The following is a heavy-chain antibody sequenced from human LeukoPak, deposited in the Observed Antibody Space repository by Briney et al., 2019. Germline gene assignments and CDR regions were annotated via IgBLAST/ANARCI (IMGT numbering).Heavy chain of an antibody. CDR3: ARRRDYGGNSYWYSDL. CDR2: IYPGDSDT. J-gene: IGHJ2*01. D-gene: IGHD4-23*01. CDR1: GYSFTNYW. V-gene: IGHV5-51*01. Sequence: GESLKISCKGSGYSFTNYWIGWVRQMPGKGLEWMGIIYPGDSDTRYSPSFQGQVTISADKSISTAYLQWSSLMASDTAMYYCARRRDYGGNSYWYSDLWGRGTLVTVSS.